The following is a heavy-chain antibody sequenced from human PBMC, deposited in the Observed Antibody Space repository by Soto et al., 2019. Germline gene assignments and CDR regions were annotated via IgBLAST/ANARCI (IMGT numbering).Heavy chain of an antibody. D-gene: IGHD3-3*01. CDR3: AKHDFWTLYNTDLDS. CDR1: GFTFTSYA. Sequence: EVQLLESGGGLVQPGGSLRLSCSASGFTFTSYAMSWVRQAPGKGLEWVSGISGSGGDTKSADSVKGRFTISRDNFKNMLYLQMNSLRAEDTAVYYCAKHDFWTLYNTDLDSWGQGTLVTVSS. CDR2: ISGSGGDT. J-gene: IGHJ4*02. V-gene: IGHV3-23*01.